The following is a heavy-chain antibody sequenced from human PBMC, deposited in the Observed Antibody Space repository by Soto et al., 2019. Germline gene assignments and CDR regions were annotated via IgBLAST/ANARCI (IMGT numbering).Heavy chain of an antibody. Sequence: SETLSLTCTVSGGSISSSSYYWGWIRQPPGKGLEWIGSIYYSGSTYYNPSLKSRVTISVDTSKNQFSLKLSSVTAADTAVYYCASQGQYSGYDPHFDYWGQGTLVTVSS. CDR2: IYYSGST. V-gene: IGHV4-39*01. J-gene: IGHJ4*02. D-gene: IGHD5-12*01. CDR1: GGSISSSSYY. CDR3: ASQGQYSGYDPHFDY.